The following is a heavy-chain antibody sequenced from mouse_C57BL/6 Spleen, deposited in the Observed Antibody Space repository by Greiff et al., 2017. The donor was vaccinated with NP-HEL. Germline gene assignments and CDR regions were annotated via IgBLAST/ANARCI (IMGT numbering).Heavy chain of an antibody. CDR3: ARGDGNYWYFDV. CDR2: IYPRDGST. CDR1: GYTFTDHT. D-gene: IGHD2-1*01. V-gene: IGHV1-78*01. J-gene: IGHJ1*03. Sequence: VKLVESDAELVKPGASVKISCKASGYTFTDHTMHWVKQRPEQGLEWIGYIYPRDGSTKYNEKFKGKATLTADTSSSTAYMQLNSLTSEDSAVYFCARGDGNYWYFDVWGTGTTVTVSS.